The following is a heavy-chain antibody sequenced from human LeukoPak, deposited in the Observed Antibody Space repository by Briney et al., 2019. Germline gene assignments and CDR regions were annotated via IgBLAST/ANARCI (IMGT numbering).Heavy chain of an antibody. Sequence: PSETLSLTCTVSGGSISSSSYYWGWIRQPPGKGLEWIGSIYYSGSTYYNPSLKSRVTISVDTSKNQFSLKLSSVTAADTAVYYCAGDRRIAARPEAFDIWGQGTMVTVSS. CDR3: AGDRRIAARPEAFDI. D-gene: IGHD6-6*01. CDR2: IYYSGST. V-gene: IGHV4-39*02. J-gene: IGHJ3*02. CDR1: GGSISSSSYY.